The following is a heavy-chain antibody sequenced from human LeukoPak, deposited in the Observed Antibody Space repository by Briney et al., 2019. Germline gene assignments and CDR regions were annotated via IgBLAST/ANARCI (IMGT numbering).Heavy chain of an antibody. CDR3: AKALSGSYLVDY. Sequence: GGSLRLSCVASGFTFSSYGMSWVRQAPGKGLEWVSAISGSGGSTYYADSVKGRFTISRDNSKNTLYLQMNSLRAEDTAVYYCAKALSGSYLVDYWGQGTLVTVSS. D-gene: IGHD1-26*01. V-gene: IGHV3-23*01. CDR1: GFTFSSYG. CDR2: ISGSGGST. J-gene: IGHJ4*02.